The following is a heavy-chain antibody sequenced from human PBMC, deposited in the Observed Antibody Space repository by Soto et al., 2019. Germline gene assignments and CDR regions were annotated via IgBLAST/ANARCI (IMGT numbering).Heavy chain of an antibody. V-gene: IGHV3-21*01. CDR2: ISSSSSYI. CDR3: ARVPLPPFNYYYYMDV. J-gene: IGHJ6*03. Sequence: EVQLVESGGGLVKPGGSLRLSCAASGFTFSSYSMNWVRQAPGKGLEWVSSISSSSSYIYYADSVKGRFTISRDNAKNSLYLPMNSLRAEDTAVYYCARVPLPPFNYYYYMDVWGKGTTVTVSS. D-gene: IGHD3-16*01. CDR1: GFTFSSYS.